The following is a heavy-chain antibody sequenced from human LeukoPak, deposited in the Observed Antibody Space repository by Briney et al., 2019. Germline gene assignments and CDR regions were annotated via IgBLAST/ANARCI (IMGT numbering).Heavy chain of an antibody. J-gene: IGHJ2*01. CDR1: GYTFTSYY. Sequence: ASVKVSCKASGYTFTSYYMHWVRQAPGQGLEWMGIINPSGGSTSYAQKFQGRVTMTRDTSTSTVYMELSSLRSEDTAVYYCARGFRSSGYYLSNWYFDLWGRGTQVTVSS. CDR3: ARGFRSSGYYLSNWYFDL. CDR2: INPSGGST. V-gene: IGHV1-46*01. D-gene: IGHD3-22*01.